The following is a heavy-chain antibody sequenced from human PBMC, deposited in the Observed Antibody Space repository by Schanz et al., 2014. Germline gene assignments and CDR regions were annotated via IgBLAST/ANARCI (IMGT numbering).Heavy chain of an antibody. J-gene: IGHJ4*02. CDR1: GFTFTNYA. CDR3: ARGGPAYYFDD. Sequence: EVQLLESGGGLVEPGGSLRLSCAASGFTFTNYAMSWVRQAPGKGLEWVSVIGVDGTTTYYADSVKGRITISRDNSKNTVYIQMNSLRAEDTAVYYCARGGPAYYFDDWGQGTLVTVSS. CDR2: IGVDGTTT. V-gene: IGHV3-23*01.